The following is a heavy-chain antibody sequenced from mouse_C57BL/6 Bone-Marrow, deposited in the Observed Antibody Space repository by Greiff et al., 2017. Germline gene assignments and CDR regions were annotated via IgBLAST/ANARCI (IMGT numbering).Heavy chain of an antibody. V-gene: IGHV5-17*01. CDR3: ARIVTRAMDY. D-gene: IGHD2-5*01. CDR2: ISSGSSTI. CDR1: GFTFSDYG. J-gene: IGHJ4*01. Sequence: EVKLVESGGGLVKPGGSLKLSCAASGFTFSDYGMHWVRPAPEKGLEWVAYISSGSSTIYYADTVKGRFTISRDNAKNTLFLQMTSLRSEDTAMYYCARIVTRAMDYWGQGTSVTVSS.